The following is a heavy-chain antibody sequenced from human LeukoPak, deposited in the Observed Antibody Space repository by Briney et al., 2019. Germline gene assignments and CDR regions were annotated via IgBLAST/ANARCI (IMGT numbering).Heavy chain of an antibody. V-gene: IGHV3-74*01. CDR2: IKNDGITT. D-gene: IGHD1-14*01. Sequence: PGGSLRLSCAASGFTFSDTWMHWFRQAPGKGLVWVSYIKNDGITTAYADSVKGRFTISRDNAMNTLFLRMNSLRAEDTAVYYCAKATGYLLWGQGTLVIVSS. CDR3: AKATGYLL. CDR1: GFTFSDTW. J-gene: IGHJ4*02.